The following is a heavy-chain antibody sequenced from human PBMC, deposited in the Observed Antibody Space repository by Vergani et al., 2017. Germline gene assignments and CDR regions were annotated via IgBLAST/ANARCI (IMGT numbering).Heavy chain of an antibody. CDR2: ISYDGSNK. D-gene: IGHD4-17*01. Sequence: QVQLVESGGGVVQPGRSLRLSCAASGFTFSSYGMHWVRQAPGQGLEWVAVISYDGSNKYYADSVKGRFTISRDNSKNTLYLQMNSLRAEDTAVYYCAKDRDYCDYDELFDYWGQGTLVTVSS. V-gene: IGHV3-30*18. CDR3: AKDRDYCDYDELFDY. CDR1: GFTFSSYG. J-gene: IGHJ4*02.